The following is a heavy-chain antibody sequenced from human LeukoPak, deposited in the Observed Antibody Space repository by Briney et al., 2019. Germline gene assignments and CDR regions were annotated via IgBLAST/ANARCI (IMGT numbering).Heavy chain of an antibody. Sequence: GGSLRLSCAASGFTFTNYWMHWVRQSPGKGLVWVSRINSSGSSTSYADSVKGRFTISRDNAKNTLHLQMTSLRAEDTALYYCAKGGATICDNWGQGTLVTVSS. CDR2: INSSGSST. V-gene: IGHV3-74*01. CDR1: GFTFTNYW. CDR3: AKGGATICDN. D-gene: IGHD5-12*01. J-gene: IGHJ4*02.